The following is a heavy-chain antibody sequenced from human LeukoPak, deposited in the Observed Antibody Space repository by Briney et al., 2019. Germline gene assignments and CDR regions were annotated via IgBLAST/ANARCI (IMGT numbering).Heavy chain of an antibody. V-gene: IGHV4-34*01. CDR2: INQRVGN. J-gene: IGHJ5*02. Sequence: PSQTLSLTSAVYGESFSEYYWSWIRPLQKKGLEWIGQINQRVGNNYHPSLKTRVTISLVTSKSQVALKLRSVSAADTAVYYGAFEVPVSGYAFDPWGQGGLVAVSS. CDR1: GESFSEYY. CDR3: AFEVPVSGYAFDP. D-gene: IGHD5-12*01.